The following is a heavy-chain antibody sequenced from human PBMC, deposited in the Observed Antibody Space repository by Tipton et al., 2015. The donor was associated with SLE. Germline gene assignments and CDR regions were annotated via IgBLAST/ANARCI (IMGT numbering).Heavy chain of an antibody. D-gene: IGHD7-27*01. J-gene: IGHJ4*02. V-gene: IGHV3-30*04. CDR1: GFTFSSYA. CDR3: ARDLNWGCDY. Sequence: SLRLSCAASGFTFSSYAMHWVRQAPGKGLEWVAVISYDGSNKYYADSVKGRFTISRDNSKNTLYLQMNSLGAEDTAVYYCARDLNWGCDYWGQGTLVTVSS. CDR2: ISYDGSNK.